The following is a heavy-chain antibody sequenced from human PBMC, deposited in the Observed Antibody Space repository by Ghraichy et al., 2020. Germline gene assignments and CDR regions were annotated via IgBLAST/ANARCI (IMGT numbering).Heavy chain of an antibody. CDR3: AREARSTSLFDP. D-gene: IGHD2-2*01. V-gene: IGHV4-31*03. J-gene: IGHJ5*02. CDR2: IYFTGST. CDR1: GVSISSGAYY. Sequence: SQTLSLTCTVSGVSISSGAYYWNWIRQHPGKGLEWIGYIYFTGSTNYNPSLKSRLTISKDTSKNQFSLRLSSVTAADTAVYYCAREARSTSLFDPWGQGTLVTVSS.